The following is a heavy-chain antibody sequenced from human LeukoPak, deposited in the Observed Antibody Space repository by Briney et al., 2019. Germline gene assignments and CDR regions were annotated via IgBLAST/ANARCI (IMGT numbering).Heavy chain of an antibody. D-gene: IGHD3-3*01. V-gene: IGHV3-15*01. CDR3: TTLSYDVHY. J-gene: IGHJ4*02. Sequence: GGSLRLSCGASGFIFRNAYMTWVRQAPGKGLEWVGRIKSNPDGGTVDYGAAVKGRFTISRDDSRNVLYLQLSNVRAEDTAVYYCTTLSYDVHYWGLGTLVTVSS. CDR1: GFIFRNAY. CDR2: IKSNPDGGTV.